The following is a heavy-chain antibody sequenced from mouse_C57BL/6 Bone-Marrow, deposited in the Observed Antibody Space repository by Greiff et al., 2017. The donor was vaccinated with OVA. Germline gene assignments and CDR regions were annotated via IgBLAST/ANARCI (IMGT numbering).Heavy chain of an antibody. CDR3: ARDGY. Sequence: QVQLQQPGAELVQPGASVKLSCKASGYTFTSSWMHWVKQRPGQGLEWIGVIHPSGGCTNYNEKFKSKATLTVDKSSSTAYMQLSSLTSEDSAVYYCARDGYWGQGTTVTVSA. D-gene: IGHD2-3*01. J-gene: IGHJ2*01. CDR2: IHPSGGCT. CDR1: GYTFTSSW. V-gene: IGHV1-64*01.